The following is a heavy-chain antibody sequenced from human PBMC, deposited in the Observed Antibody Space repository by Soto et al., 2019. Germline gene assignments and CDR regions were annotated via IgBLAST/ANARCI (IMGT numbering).Heavy chain of an antibody. CDR1: GGSISSYY. J-gene: IGHJ4*02. V-gene: IGHV4-59*08. CDR2: IYYSGST. D-gene: IGHD4-17*01. CDR3: ARRYGYYFDY. Sequence: QVQLQESGPGLEKPSETLSLICTVYGGSISSYYWSWIRQPPGKGLEWIGYIYYSGSTNYNPSLKSRVTISVDTSKNQLSLKLSSVTAADTAVYYCARRYGYYFDYWGQGTLVTVSS.